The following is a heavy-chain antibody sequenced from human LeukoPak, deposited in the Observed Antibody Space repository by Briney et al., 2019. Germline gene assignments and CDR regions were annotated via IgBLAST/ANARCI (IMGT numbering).Heavy chain of an antibody. J-gene: IGHJ4*02. CDR3: ARDHHHPAMVTGFDY. CDR1: GFTFSSYA. CDR2: INTDGSST. V-gene: IGHV3-74*01. Sequence: GGSLRLSCAASGFTFSSYAMSWVRQAPWKGLVWVSRINTDGSSTSYADSVKGRFTISRDNAKNTLYLQMNSLRAEDTAVYYCARDHHHPAMVTGFDYWGQGTLVTVSS. D-gene: IGHD5-18*01.